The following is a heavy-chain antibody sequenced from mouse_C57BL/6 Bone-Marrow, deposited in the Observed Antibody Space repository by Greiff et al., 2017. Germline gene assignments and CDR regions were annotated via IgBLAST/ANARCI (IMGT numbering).Heavy chain of an antibody. CDR1: GYTFTSYG. CDR2: IYPRSGNT. D-gene: IGHD1-1*01. Sequence: QVQLKQSGAELARPGASVKLSCKASGYTFTSYGISWVKQRTGQGLEWIGEIYPRSGNTYYNEKVKGKATLTADKSSSTAYMELRSLTSEDSAVYFCARDYGSSYGYFDYWGQGTTLTVSS. J-gene: IGHJ2*01. CDR3: ARDYGSSYGYFDY. V-gene: IGHV1-81*01.